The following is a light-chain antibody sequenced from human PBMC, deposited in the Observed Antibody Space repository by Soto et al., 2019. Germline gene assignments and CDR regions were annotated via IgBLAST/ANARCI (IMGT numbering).Light chain of an antibody. J-gene: IGKJ3*01. Sequence: EIVMTQSPATLSVSPGERATLSCRASQSVSSNLAWYQQKPGQAPRLLIYGASTRATGIPARFSGSGSGTELTLTISSLQSEDFAVYYCQQYNNWPPWAFFGPGTKVDIK. CDR3: QQYNNWPPWAF. CDR2: GAS. CDR1: QSVSSN. V-gene: IGKV3-15*01.